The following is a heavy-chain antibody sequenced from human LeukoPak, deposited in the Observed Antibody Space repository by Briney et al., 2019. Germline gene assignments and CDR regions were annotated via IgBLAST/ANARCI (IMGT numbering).Heavy chain of an antibody. D-gene: IGHD3-16*01. J-gene: IGHJ6*02. Sequence: PGGSLRLSCTASGFSFRTYNLHWVRQAPGKGLEWVASINHNGNVNYYVDSVKGRFTISRDNAKNSLYLQMSNLRAEDTAVYFCARGGGLDAWGQGATVTVSS. V-gene: IGHV3-7*03. CDR1: GFSFRTYN. CDR2: INHNGNVN. CDR3: ARGGGLDA.